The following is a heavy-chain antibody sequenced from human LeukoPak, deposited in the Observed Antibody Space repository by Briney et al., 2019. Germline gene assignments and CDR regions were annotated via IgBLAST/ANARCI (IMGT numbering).Heavy chain of an antibody. CDR1: GGSISSSSYY. CDR2: IYYSRST. V-gene: IGHV4-39*01. D-gene: IGHD3-10*01. Sequence: PSETLSLTCSVSGGSISSSSYYWGWIRQPPGKGLEWIVSIYYSRSTYYNPSLKSRVTTSVNTSKSQFSLKLSSVTAADTAVYYCARHADSGFGELAFDYWGQGTLVTVSS. J-gene: IGHJ4*02. CDR3: ARHADSGFGELAFDY.